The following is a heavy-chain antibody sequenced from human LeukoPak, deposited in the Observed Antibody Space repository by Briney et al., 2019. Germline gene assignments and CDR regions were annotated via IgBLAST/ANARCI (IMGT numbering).Heavy chain of an antibody. CDR1: GVTVSSNY. V-gene: IGHV3-53*04. CDR3: GRGRGLSEKRHGNLLYYYYALDV. J-gene: IGHJ6*02. D-gene: IGHD4-23*01. CDR2: LYSESGR. Sequence: GGSLRFSCAASGVTVSSNYMSCVRLAPRGGGEWVSSLYSESGRYYADFVKGRFTISRHNSKNTLYLEMNNLSPDDTAVYCCGRGRGLSEKRHGNLLYYYYALDVWGRGTTVTVSS.